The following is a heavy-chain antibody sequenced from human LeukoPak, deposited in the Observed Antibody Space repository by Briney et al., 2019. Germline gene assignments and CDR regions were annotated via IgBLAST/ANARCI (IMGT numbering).Heavy chain of an antibody. V-gene: IGHV4-34*01. Sequence: PGGSLRLSCVGSGFTFSSYWMSWVRQPPGKGLEWIGEINHSGSTNYNPSLKNRVTISVDTSKNQFSLKLSSVTAADTAVYYCARHYVWGSYRYSRPFDYWGQGTLVTVSS. J-gene: IGHJ4*02. CDR1: GFTFSSYW. CDR2: INHSGST. CDR3: ARHYVWGSYRYSRPFDY. D-gene: IGHD3-16*02.